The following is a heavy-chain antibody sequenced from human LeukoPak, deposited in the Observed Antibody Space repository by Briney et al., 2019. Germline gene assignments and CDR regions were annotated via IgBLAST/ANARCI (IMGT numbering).Heavy chain of an antibody. J-gene: IGHJ6*04. Sequence: SETLSLTCSVSGGSISSYSWSWIRQPPGKGLEWLGSIYYSGSTNYNPSLKSRVTISLDTSKNQFSLKLSSVTAADTAVYYCAELGITMIGGVWGKGTTVTISS. CDR2: IYYSGST. V-gene: IGHV4-59*01. D-gene: IGHD3-10*02. CDR1: GGSISSYS. CDR3: AELGITMIGGV.